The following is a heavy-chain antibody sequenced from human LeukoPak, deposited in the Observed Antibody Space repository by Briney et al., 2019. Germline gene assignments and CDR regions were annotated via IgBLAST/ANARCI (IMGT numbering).Heavy chain of an antibody. CDR3: ARARRDSGFYKVDY. D-gene: IGHD3-3*01. CDR2: INHSGSA. CDR1: GFTFSSYG. V-gene: IGHV4-34*01. Sequence: PGGSLRLSCAASGFTFSSYGMHWIRQPPGKGLEWIGEINHSGSANYNPSLKSRVTLSIDKSKNQFSLNLNSVTAADTAVYYCARARRDSGFYKVDYWGQGTLVTVSS. J-gene: IGHJ4*02.